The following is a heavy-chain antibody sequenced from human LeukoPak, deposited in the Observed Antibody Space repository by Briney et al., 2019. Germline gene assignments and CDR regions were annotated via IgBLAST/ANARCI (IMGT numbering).Heavy chain of an antibody. V-gene: IGHV3-21*01. CDR3: TSCSRNDDVFDY. D-gene: IGHD1-1*01. CDR2: ISSSSSYI. CDR1: GFTFSSYC. J-gene: IGHJ4*02. Sequence: GGSLRLSCAASGFTFSSYCMNWVRQAPGKGLEWVSSISSSSSYIYYADSVKGRFTISRDNAKNPLYLQMNSLRAEDTAVYYFTSCSRNDDVFDYWGQGTLVTVSS.